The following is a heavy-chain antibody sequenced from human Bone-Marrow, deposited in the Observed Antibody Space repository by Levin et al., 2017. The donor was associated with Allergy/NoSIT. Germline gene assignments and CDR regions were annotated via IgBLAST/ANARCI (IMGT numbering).Heavy chain of an antibody. CDR3: ARGWALD. CDR2: TYYRSKWFY. D-gene: IGHD1-26*01. Sequence: PSQTLSLTCAISGDTVSSNTDAWNWIRQSPSRGFEWLGRTYYRSKWFYDYAVSVIGRININPDTTKNQFSLQLNSVTPEDTAVYYCARGWALDWGQGTLVVVSS. V-gene: IGHV6-1*01. J-gene: IGHJ4*02. CDR1: GDTVSSNTDA.